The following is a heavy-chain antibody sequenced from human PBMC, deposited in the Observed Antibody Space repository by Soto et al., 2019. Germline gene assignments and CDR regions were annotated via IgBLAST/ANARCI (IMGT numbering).Heavy chain of an antibody. CDR2: ISGGGGTT. J-gene: IGHJ4*02. V-gene: IGHV3-23*01. D-gene: IGHD3-10*01. CDR3: AEDRDSVVRGVPYSFDS. Sequence: GGSVRLSCAASGFTYSSYVMNWVRQAPGKGLEWVSGISGGGGTTYYADSVKGRFTISRDNSKNTLYLQMNSLRADDTAVYYCAEDRDSVVRGVPYSFDSWGQGTLVTVSS. CDR1: GFTYSSYV.